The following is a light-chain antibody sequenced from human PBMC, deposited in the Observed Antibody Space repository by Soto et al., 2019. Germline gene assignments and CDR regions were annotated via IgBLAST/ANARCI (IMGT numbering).Light chain of an antibody. CDR1: ENIYTN. Sequence: EIVMTQSPATLSVSPGERATLSCRASENIYTNLAWYQQKPGQALRLLFYGVSTRATGLPARFSGTGSGTEFTLTINSLQAEDSAVYYCQQYYNWPRTFGQGTRLEIK. J-gene: IGKJ5*01. V-gene: IGKV3-15*01. CDR2: GVS. CDR3: QQYYNWPRT.